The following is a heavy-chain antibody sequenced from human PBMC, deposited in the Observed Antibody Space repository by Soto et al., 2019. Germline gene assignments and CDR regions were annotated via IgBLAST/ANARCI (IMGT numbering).Heavy chain of an antibody. CDR1: GDSVSSNKAA. Sequence: SQTLSLTCAIPGDSVSSNKAAWNWIRQSPSRGLEWLGRRYYRSNWYTDYAASVKGRININPDTSKNQFSLQLNSVSPEDTAVYYCARDSQRANPSFFDYWGQGTLVTVSS. D-gene: IGHD1-26*01. V-gene: IGHV6-1*01. J-gene: IGHJ4*02. CDR2: RYYRSNWYT. CDR3: ARDSQRANPSFFDY.